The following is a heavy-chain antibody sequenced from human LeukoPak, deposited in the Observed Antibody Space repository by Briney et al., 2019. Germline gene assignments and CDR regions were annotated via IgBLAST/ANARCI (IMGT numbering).Heavy chain of an antibody. CDR1: RFNFSSYW. CDR3: ARGVQSGTLFDY. Sequence: PGGSLRLSCAASRFNFSSYWMSWVRQAPGKGLEWVANIKEEGSEKNYVDSVKGRITVSRDNAKNSLYLQMNSLRAENTAVYYCARGVQSGTLFDYWGQGTLVTVSS. D-gene: IGHD3-3*01. J-gene: IGHJ4*02. CDR2: IKEEGSEK. V-gene: IGHV3-7*03.